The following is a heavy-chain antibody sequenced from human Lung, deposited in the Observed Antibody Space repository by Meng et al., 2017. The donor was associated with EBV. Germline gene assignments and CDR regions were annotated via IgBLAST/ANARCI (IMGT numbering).Heavy chain of an antibody. CDR2: IWYDGSNK. Sequence: QVRRVESGGGVVQPGRSLRLSCAASGFTFSSYGMHWVRQAPGKGLEWVAVIWYDGSNKYYADSVKGRFTISRDNSKNTLYLQMNSLRAEDTAVYYCARGGDIVVVPAAITYWGQGTLVTVSS. CDR3: ARGGDIVVVPAAITY. D-gene: IGHD2-2*01. CDR1: GFTFSSYG. J-gene: IGHJ4*02. V-gene: IGHV3-33*01.